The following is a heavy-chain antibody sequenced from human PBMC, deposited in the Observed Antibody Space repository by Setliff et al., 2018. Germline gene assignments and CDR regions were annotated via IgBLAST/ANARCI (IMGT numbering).Heavy chain of an antibody. J-gene: IGHJ4*02. CDR1: GASITNINYY. D-gene: IGHD3-16*01. CDR3: ARLPNYVWGSPVDY. CDR2: IFYSGRT. Sequence: SETLSLTCTVSGASITNINYYWGLIRQPPGKGLEWIGSIFYSGRTFYNPSLKSRVTISVDTSKNQFSLTLSSVTAGDTAVYYCARLPNYVWGSPVDYWGQGTLVTVSS. V-gene: IGHV4-39*01.